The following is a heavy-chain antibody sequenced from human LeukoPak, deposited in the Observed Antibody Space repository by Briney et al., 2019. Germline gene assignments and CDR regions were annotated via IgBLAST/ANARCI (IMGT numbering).Heavy chain of an antibody. CDR1: GFTVGNNY. J-gene: IGHJ4*02. V-gene: IGHV3-66*01. CDR2: IYSGGST. Sequence: GGSLRLSCAVSGFTVGNNYMSWVRQAPGKGLEWVSVIYSGGSTYYADSVKGRFTISRDNSKNTLYLQMNSLRAEDAAMYYCARDLTVPPRWGSDYWGQGTLVTVSS. D-gene: IGHD3-16*01. CDR3: ARDLTVPPRWGSDY.